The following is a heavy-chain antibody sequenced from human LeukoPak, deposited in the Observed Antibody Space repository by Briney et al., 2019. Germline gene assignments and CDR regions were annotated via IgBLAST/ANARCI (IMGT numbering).Heavy chain of an antibody. CDR1: GFTFDSYA. CDR3: AKGAVAVGGTYFDI. J-gene: IGHJ3*02. D-gene: IGHD1-26*01. CDR2: ISWNSGDI. V-gene: IGHV3-9*01. Sequence: GGSLRLSCASSGFTFDSYAMQWVRKAPGRGLEWVSAISWNSGDIDYADSVKGRFTISRDNAKNSLYLEMNSLRAEDTALYYCAKGAVAVGGTYFDIWGQGTMVPVSS.